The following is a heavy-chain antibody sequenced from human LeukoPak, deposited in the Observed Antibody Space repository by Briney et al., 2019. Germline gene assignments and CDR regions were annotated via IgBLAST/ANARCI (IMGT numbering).Heavy chain of an antibody. D-gene: IGHD2-2*02. CDR2: ISSSGSTI. J-gene: IGHJ4*02. CDR1: GGSISSYY. Sequence: PSETLSLTCTVSGGSISSYYWSWIRQAPGKGLEWVSYISSSGSTIYYADSVKGRFTISRDNAKNSLYLQMNSLRAEDTAVYYCARGYCSSTSCYTDYWGQGTLVTVSS. V-gene: IGHV3-11*04. CDR3: ARGYCSSTSCYTDY.